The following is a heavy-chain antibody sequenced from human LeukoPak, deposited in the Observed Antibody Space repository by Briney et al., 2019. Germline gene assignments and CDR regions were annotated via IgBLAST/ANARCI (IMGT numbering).Heavy chain of an antibody. CDR1: GYTFTSYA. CDR2: INTNTGNP. J-gene: IGHJ4*02. Sequence: VASVTVSCKASGYTFTSYAMNWVRQAPGQGLEWMGWINTNTGNPTYAQGFTGRFVFSLDTSVSTAYLQISSLKAEDTAVYYCARGFYTSSWYGEDYWGQGTLVTVSS. CDR3: ARGFYTSSWYGEDY. V-gene: IGHV7-4-1*02. D-gene: IGHD6-13*01.